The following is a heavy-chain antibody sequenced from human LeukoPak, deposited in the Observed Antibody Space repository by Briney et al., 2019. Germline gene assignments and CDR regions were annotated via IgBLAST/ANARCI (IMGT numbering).Heavy chain of an antibody. J-gene: IGHJ4*02. CDR2: IHYTGST. D-gene: IGHD4-23*01. V-gene: IGHV4-59*12. Sequence: PSETLSLTCTVSGGSINSYYWSWIRQPPGKGLECIGYIHYTGSTNYYPSLKSRVTISVDTSKNQFSLNLSSVTAADTAMYYCARAVGTSRNFFDYWGQGTLVTVSS. CDR1: GGSINSYY. CDR3: ARAVGTSRNFFDY.